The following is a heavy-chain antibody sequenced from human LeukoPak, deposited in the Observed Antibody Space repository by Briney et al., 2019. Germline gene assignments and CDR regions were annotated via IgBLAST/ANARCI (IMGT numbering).Heavy chain of an antibody. CDR1: GGSISSGDYY. J-gene: IGHJ6*02. D-gene: IGHD6-13*01. CDR3: ARDFIIAAAGKSYYYGMDV. CDR2: IYYSGST. Sequence: SETLSLTCTVSGGSISSGDYYWSWIRQPPGKGLEWIGYIYYSGSTYYNPSLKSRVTISVDTSKNQFSLKLSSVTASDTAVYYCARDFIIAAAGKSYYYGMDVWGQGTTVTVSS. V-gene: IGHV4-30-4*01.